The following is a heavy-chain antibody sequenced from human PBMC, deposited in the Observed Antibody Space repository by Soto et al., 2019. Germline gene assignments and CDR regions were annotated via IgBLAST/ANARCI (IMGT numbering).Heavy chain of an antibody. Sequence: LRLSCAASGFTFSSYAMHWVRQAPGKGLEWVAVISYDGSNKYYADSVKGRFTISRDNSKNTLYLQMNSLRAEDTAVYYCARTAYSSSIELAYWGQGTLVTVSS. CDR1: GFTFSSYA. J-gene: IGHJ4*02. V-gene: IGHV3-30-3*01. CDR3: ARTAYSSSIELAY. D-gene: IGHD6-6*01. CDR2: ISYDGSNK.